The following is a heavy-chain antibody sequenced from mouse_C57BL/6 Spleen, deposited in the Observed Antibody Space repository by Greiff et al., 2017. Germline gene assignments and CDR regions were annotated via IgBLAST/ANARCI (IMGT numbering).Heavy chain of an antibody. D-gene: IGHD1-1*01. V-gene: IGHV3-6*01. Sequence: DVQLQESGPGLVKPSQSLSLTCSVTGYSITSGYYWNWIRQFPGNKLEWMGYISYDGSNNYNPSLKNRISITRDTSKNQFFLKLNSVTTEDTATYYCARGVYYYGSSYNFDYWGQGTTLTVSS. J-gene: IGHJ2*01. CDR3: ARGVYYYGSSYNFDY. CDR1: GYSITSGYY. CDR2: ISYDGSN.